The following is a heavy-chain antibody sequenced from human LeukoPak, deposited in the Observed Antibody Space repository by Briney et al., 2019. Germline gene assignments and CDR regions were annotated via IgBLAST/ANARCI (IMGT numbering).Heavy chain of an antibody. CDR1: GFTFSSYG. Sequence: GGSLRLSCAASGFTFSSYGMHWVRQAPGKGLEWVAVISYDGSNKYYADSVKGRFTISRDNSKNTLYLQMNSLRAEDTAVYYCAKDQGKRQQLTSDYWGQGTLVTVSS. D-gene: IGHD6-13*01. CDR3: AKDQGKRQQLTSDY. J-gene: IGHJ4*02. CDR2: ISYDGSNK. V-gene: IGHV3-30*18.